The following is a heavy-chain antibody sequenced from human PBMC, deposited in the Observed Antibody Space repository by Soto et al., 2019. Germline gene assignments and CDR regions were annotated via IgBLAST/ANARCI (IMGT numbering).Heavy chain of an antibody. D-gene: IGHD6-19*01. CDR3: ARDWALSVAGYYYGMDV. V-gene: IGHV3-13*01. Sequence: EVQLVESGGGLVQPGGSLRLSCAASGFTFSSYDMHWVRQATGKGLEWVSAIGTAGDTYYPGSVKGRFTISRENAKNSLYLQMNSLRAGDTAVYYCARDWALSVAGYYYGMDVWGQGTTVTVSS. CDR1: GFTFSSYD. CDR2: IGTAGDT. J-gene: IGHJ6*02.